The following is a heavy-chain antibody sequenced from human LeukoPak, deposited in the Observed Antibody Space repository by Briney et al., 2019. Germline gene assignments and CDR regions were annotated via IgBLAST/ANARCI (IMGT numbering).Heavy chain of an antibody. Sequence: PSETLSLTCSVSGDSISSSSYYWGWIRQPPGKGLEWIGNIYYSGSTYYNPSLTSRVTIFVDTSKNQFSLKLSSVTAADTAVYYCAGGGAAAGPGSLGYWGQGTLVTVSS. D-gene: IGHD6-13*01. CDR1: GDSISSSSYY. CDR2: IYYSGST. J-gene: IGHJ4*02. CDR3: AGGGAAAGPGSLGY. V-gene: IGHV4-39*07.